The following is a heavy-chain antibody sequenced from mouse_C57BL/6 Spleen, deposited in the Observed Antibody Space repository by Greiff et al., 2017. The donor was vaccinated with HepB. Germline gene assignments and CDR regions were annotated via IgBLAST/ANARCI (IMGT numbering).Heavy chain of an antibody. Sequence: VQLQQSGAELARPGASVKLSCKASGYTFTSYGISWVKQRTGQGLEWIGEIYPRSGNTYYNEKFKGKATLTADKSSSTAYMELRSLTSEDSAVYFCARGSFVTTVVAPAWFAYWGQGTLVTVSA. D-gene: IGHD1-1*01. CDR3: ARGSFVTTVVAPAWFAY. J-gene: IGHJ3*01. CDR2: IYPRSGNT. CDR1: GYTFTSYG. V-gene: IGHV1-81*01.